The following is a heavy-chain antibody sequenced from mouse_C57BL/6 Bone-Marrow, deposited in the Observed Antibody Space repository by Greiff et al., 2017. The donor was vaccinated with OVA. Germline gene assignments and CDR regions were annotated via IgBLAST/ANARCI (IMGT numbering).Heavy chain of an antibody. J-gene: IGHJ3*01. D-gene: IGHD4-1*01. CDR3: ARDVWAWFAY. CDR2: IYPGSGNT. V-gene: IGHV1-76*01. Sequence: QVTLKESGAELVRPGASVKLSCKASGYTFTDYYINWVKQRPGQGLEWIARIYPGSGNTYYNEKFKGKATLTAEKSSSTAYMQLSSLTSEDSAVYFCARDVWAWFAYWGQGTLVTVSA. CDR1: GYTFTDYY.